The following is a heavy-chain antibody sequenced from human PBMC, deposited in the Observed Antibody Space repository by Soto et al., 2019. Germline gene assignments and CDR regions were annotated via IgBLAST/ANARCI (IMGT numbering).Heavy chain of an antibody. CDR1: GFSLTTSGVG. V-gene: IGHV2-5*02. CDR3: AHSRPHYCDWNNGYFDY. CDR2: IYWDDDK. J-gene: IGHJ4*02. D-gene: IGHD4-17*01. Sequence: QITLKESGPTLVTPTQTLTLTCTFSGFSLTTSGVGVGWIRQPPGKALEFLVFIYWDDDKRYSPSLRTRLTITKDAPKTLVVLTLTNMDPVDTATYYCAHSRPHYCDWNNGYFDYWGQGILVTVSS.